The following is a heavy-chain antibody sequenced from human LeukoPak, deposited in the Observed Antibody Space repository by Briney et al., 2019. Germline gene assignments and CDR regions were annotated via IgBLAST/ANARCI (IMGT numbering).Heavy chain of an antibody. CDR3: VTAAPHVDY. D-gene: IGHD6-13*01. V-gene: IGHV3-74*01. J-gene: IGHJ4*02. CDR1: GLSFSDGYW. Sequence: PGGSLRLSCAASGLSFSDGYWLHWVRQAPGKGLVWVSGINSDGSSTNYADSVKGRFTISRDDAKNTLYLQMNSLRGDDTAAYYCVTAAPHVDYWGQGTLVTVSS. CDR2: INSDGSST.